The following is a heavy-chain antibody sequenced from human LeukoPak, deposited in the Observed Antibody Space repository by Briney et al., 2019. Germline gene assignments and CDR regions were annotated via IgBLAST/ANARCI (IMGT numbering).Heavy chain of an antibody. CDR1: GYTFTSYD. V-gene: IGHV1-8*03. Sequence: GASVKVSCKASGYTFTSYDINWVRQATGQGLEWMGWMNPNSGNTGYAQKFQGRVTITRNTSISTAYMELSSLRSEDTAVYYCARGGGYPPWDPGDNWFDPWGQGTLVTVSS. D-gene: IGHD5-18*01. CDR2: MNPNSGNT. CDR3: ARGGGYPPWDPGDNWFDP. J-gene: IGHJ5*02.